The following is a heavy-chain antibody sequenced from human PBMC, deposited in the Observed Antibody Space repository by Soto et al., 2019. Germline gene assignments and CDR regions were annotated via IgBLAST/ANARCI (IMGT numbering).Heavy chain of an antibody. D-gene: IGHD5-18*01. CDR3: AAGDSSDTGDY. Sequence: QVQLVQSGAEVKKPGSSVKVSCKACGDTLSTDGISWVRQAPGQGLEWMGGTIPIIGTTDYAEKFQGRVKITADESTTTSYMELSSLRPDDTAVYYCAAGDSSDTGDYWGQGTLVTFSS. CDR2: TIPIIGTT. J-gene: IGHJ4*02. V-gene: IGHV1-69*01. CDR1: GDTLSTDG.